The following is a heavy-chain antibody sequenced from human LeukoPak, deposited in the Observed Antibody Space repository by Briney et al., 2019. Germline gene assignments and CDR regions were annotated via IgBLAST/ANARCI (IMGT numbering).Heavy chain of an antibody. V-gene: IGHV3-30*02. D-gene: IGHD3-3*01. J-gene: IGHJ6*03. CDR2: IRYDGSNK. CDR1: GFTFSSYG. Sequence: GGSLRLSCAASGFTFSSYGMHWVRQAPGKGLEWGAFIRYDGSNKYYADSVKGRFTISRDNSKNTLYLQMNSLRAEDTAVYYCAKTPPYDFWSGYYRDYYYMDVWGKGTTVTVSS. CDR3: AKTPPYDFWSGYYRDYYYMDV.